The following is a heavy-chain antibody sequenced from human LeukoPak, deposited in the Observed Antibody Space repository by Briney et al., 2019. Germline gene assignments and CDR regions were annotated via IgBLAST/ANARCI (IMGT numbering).Heavy chain of an antibody. CDR1: GFTFSSYT. CDR3: AKETIGYCSGGSCYSPWFDP. Sequence: GGSLRLSCAASGFTFSSYTMSWVRQAPGKGLEWVLAISGSGGSTYYADSVKGRFTISRDNSKNTLYLQMNSLRAEDTAVYYCAKETIGYCSGGSCYSPWFDPWGQGTLVTVSS. J-gene: IGHJ5*02. CDR2: ISGSGGST. V-gene: IGHV3-23*01. D-gene: IGHD2-15*01.